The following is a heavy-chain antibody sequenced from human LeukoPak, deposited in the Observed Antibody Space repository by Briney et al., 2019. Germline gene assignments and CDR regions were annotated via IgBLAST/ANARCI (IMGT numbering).Heavy chain of an antibody. CDR2: IAWNSGNI. J-gene: IGHJ4*02. Sequence: GGSLRLSCAASGFTFDNYAMHWVRQAPGKGLEWVPGIAWNSGNIGFADSVKGRFTISRDNAENSLSLQMNSLTAENTAFYYCAKDMNSYGSGSSYNPWGPFVSWGQGTLVTVSS. CDR3: AKDMNSYGSGSSYNPWGPFVS. D-gene: IGHD3-10*01. CDR1: GFTFDNYA. V-gene: IGHV3-9*01.